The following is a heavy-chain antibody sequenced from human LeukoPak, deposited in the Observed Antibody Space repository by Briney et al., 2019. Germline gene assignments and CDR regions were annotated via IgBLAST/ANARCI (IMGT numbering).Heavy chain of an antibody. CDR1: GGTFSSYA. J-gene: IGHJ6*04. Sequence: GASVKVSCKASGGTFSSYAISWVRQAPGQGLEWMGGIIPIFGTANYAQKFQGRVTITADESTSTAYMELSSLRSEDTAVYYCARGPYGDCVSGLSIMDVWGKGTTVTVSS. V-gene: IGHV1-69*13. D-gene: IGHD4-17*01. CDR3: ARGPYGDCVSGLSIMDV. CDR2: IIPIFGTA.